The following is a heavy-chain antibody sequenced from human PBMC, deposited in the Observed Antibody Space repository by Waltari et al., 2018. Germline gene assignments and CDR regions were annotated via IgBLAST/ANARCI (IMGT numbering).Heavy chain of an antibody. V-gene: IGHV1-24*01. CDR2: FDPEDGET. J-gene: IGHJ3*02. CDR3: ATDCSSTSCYGGAFDI. D-gene: IGHD2-2*01. Sequence: QVQLVQSGAEVKKPGASVKVSCKVSGYTLTELSMHWVRQAPGKGLEWMGGFDPEDGETIYAQKFQGRVTMTEDTSTDTAYMELSSLRSEDTAVYYCATDCSSTSCYGGAFDIWGQGTMVTVSS. CDR1: GYTLTELS.